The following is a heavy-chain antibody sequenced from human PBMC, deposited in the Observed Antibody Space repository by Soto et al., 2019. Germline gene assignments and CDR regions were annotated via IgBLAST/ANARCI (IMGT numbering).Heavy chain of an antibody. CDR3: ARDRGNAFDY. CDR1: GFTFSSYA. J-gene: IGHJ4*02. V-gene: IGHV3-30-3*01. D-gene: IGHD2-15*01. CDR2: ISYDGSNK. Sequence: QVQLVESGGGVVQPGRSLRLSCAASGFTFSSYAMHWVRQAPGKGLEWVAVISYDGSNKYYADSVKGRFTISRDNSQNTLYLHMNSLRAEDTAVYYCARDRGNAFDYWGQGTLVTVSS.